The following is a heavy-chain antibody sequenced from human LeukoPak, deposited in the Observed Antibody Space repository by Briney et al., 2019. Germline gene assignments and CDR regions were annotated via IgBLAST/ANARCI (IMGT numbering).Heavy chain of an antibody. D-gene: IGHD5-18*01. J-gene: IGHJ4*02. CDR1: GFTFSSYE. Sequence: GGSLRLSCAASGFTFSSYEMNWVRQAPGKGLEWVSYISSSGSTIYYVDSVKGRFTISRDNAKNSLYLQMNSLRAEDTAVYYCARDGRGCSYGYPLGYWGQGTLVTVSS. CDR2: ISSSGSTI. CDR3: ARDGRGCSYGYPLGY. V-gene: IGHV3-48*03.